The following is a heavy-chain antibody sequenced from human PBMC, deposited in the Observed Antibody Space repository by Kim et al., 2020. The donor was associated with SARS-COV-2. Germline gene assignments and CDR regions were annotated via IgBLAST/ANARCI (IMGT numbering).Heavy chain of an antibody. CDR1: GFTFSSYS. CDR3: ARDHYCSSTSCYVGGSV. CDR2: ISSSSSYI. D-gene: IGHD2-2*01. J-gene: IGHJ4*02. Sequence: GGSLRLSCAASGFTFSSYSMNWVRQAPGKGLEWVSSISSSSSYIYYADSVKGRFTISRDNAKNSLYLQMNSLRAEDTAVYYCARDHYCSSTSCYVGGSVWGQGTLVTVSS. V-gene: IGHV3-21*01.